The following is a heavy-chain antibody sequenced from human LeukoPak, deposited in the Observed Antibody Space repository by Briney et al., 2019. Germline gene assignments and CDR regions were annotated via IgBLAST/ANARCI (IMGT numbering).Heavy chain of an antibody. CDR3: ARDFGYYDFWSGYLLMDV. CDR2: IKQDGSEK. D-gene: IGHD3-3*01. J-gene: IGHJ6*03. V-gene: IGHV3-7*01. Sequence: GGSLRLSCAASGFTFSSYAMSWVRQAPGKGLEWVANIKQDGSEKYYVDSVKGRFTISRDNAKNSLYLQMNSLRAEDTAVYYCARDFGYYDFWSGYLLMDVWGKGTTATVSS. CDR1: GFTFSSYA.